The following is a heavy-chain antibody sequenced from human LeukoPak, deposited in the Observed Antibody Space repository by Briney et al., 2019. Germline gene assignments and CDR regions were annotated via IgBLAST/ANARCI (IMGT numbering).Heavy chain of an antibody. D-gene: IGHD3-22*01. V-gene: IGHV4-38-2*02. CDR1: GYSISSGYY. CDR3: TRPYYYDSSGSPDY. CDR2: IYHSGST. J-gene: IGHJ4*02. Sequence: SETLSLTCIVSGYSISSGYYCGWIRQPPGKGLEWIGSIYHSGSTYYNPSLKSRVTISIDTSKNQFSLKLSSVTAADTAVYYCTRPYYYDSSGSPDYWGQGTLVTVSS.